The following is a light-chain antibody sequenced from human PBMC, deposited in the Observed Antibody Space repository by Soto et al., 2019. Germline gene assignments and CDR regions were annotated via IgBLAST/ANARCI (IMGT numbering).Light chain of an antibody. J-gene: IGLJ2*01. Sequence: QSVLTQPASVSGSPGQSITISCTGTSSDVDTYKYVSWYQQHPGKAPKLMIYEVSYRSSGVSDRFSGSKSGNTASLTISGLQAEDEADYYCCSYAGSTTRVQFGGGTKLTVL. V-gene: IGLV2-14*01. CDR3: CSYAGSTTRVQ. CDR1: SSDVDTYKY. CDR2: EVS.